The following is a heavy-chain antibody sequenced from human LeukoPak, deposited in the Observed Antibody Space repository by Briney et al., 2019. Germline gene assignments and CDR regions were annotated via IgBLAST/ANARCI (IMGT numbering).Heavy chain of an antibody. CDR1: GYTLTELS. D-gene: IGHD3-3*01. V-gene: IGHV1-24*01. CDR2: FDPEDGET. J-gene: IGHJ4*02. CDR3: ATALRFLEWLSSGDY. Sequence: ASVKVSCKVSGYTLTELSMHWVRQAPGKGLEWMGGFDPEDGETIYAQKFQGRVTMTEDTSTDTAYMELSSLRSEDTAVYYCATALRFLEWLSSGDYWGQRTLVTVSS.